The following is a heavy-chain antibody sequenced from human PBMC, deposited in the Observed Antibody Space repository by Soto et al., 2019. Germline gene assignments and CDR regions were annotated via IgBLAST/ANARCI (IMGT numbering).Heavy chain of an antibody. V-gene: IGHV3-9*01. D-gene: IGHD6-13*01. J-gene: IGHJ6*02. CDR2: ISWNGGSI. CDR3: AKDTGIAAAGNNDILLWFSGMDV. Sequence: EVQLVESGGGLVQPGRSLRLSCAASGFTFDDYAMHWVRQAPGKGLEWVSGISWNGGSIGYADSVKGRFTISRDNAKNSLYLQMNSLRAEDTALYYCAKDTGIAAAGNNDILLWFSGMDVWGQGTTVTVSS. CDR1: GFTFDDYA.